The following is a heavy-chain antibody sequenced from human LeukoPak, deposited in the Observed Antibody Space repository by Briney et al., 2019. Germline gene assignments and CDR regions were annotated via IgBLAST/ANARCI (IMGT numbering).Heavy chain of an antibody. CDR1: GGTFSSYA. J-gene: IGHJ6*03. D-gene: IGHD3-3*01. V-gene: IGHV1-69*05. CDR2: IIPIFGTA. Sequence: GASVKVSCKASGGTFSSYAISWVRQAPGQGPEWMGGIIPIFGTANYAQKFQGRVTITTDESTSTAYMELSSLRSEDTAVYYCARDSDFWSGYSETNYYYYYYMDVWGKGTTVTVSS. CDR3: ARDSDFWSGYSETNYYYYYYMDV.